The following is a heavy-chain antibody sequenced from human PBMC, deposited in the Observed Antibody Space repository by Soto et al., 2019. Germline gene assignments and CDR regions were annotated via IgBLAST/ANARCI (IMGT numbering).Heavy chain of an antibody. CDR3: ARAGYTIFGVAPFYGMDV. CDR1: GFTFSSYD. J-gene: IGHJ6*02. Sequence: GGSLRLSCAASGFTFSSYDMHWVRQATGKGLEWVSAIGTAGDTYYPGSVKGRFTISRENAKNSLYLQMNSLRAEDTAVYYCARAGYTIFGVAPFYGMDVWGQGTTVTVSS. D-gene: IGHD3-3*01. V-gene: IGHV3-13*01. CDR2: IGTAGDT.